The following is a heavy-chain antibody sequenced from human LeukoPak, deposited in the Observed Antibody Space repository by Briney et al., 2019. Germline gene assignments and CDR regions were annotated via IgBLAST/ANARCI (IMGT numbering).Heavy chain of an antibody. V-gene: IGHV3-30*18. CDR3: AKAAVKPPIHVNWFDP. CDR1: GFTFSSYG. Sequence: PGGSLRLSCAASGFTFSSYGMHWVRQAPGKGLEWVAVISYDGSNKYYADSVKGRFTISRDNSKNTLYLQMNSLRAEDTAVYYCAKAAVKPPIHVNWFDPWGQGTLVTVSS. J-gene: IGHJ5*02. CDR2: ISYDGSNK.